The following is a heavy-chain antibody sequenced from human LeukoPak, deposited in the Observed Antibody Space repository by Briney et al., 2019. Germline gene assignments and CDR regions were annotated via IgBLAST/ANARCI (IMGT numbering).Heavy chain of an antibody. V-gene: IGHV3-53*01. CDR3: ARNSFRVNTHYFYGMDV. Sequence: PGRSLRLSCAASGFTVSDNYMSWVRQAPGKGLEWVSVIYSGGTTYYADSVKGRFTISRDNSKNTLHLQMSGLRAEDTAVYYCARNSFRVNTHYFYGMDVWGQGTTVTVSS. CDR1: GFTVSDNY. CDR2: IYSGGTT. J-gene: IGHJ6*02. D-gene: IGHD3-10*01.